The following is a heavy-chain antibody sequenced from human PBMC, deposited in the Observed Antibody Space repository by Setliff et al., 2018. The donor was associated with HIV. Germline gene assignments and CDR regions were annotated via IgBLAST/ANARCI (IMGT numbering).Heavy chain of an antibody. Sequence: SETLSLTCAVYGGSFTAYYWTWIRQPPGKGLEWIGEIHHGGSTNYMPSLKNRVTISVDTSKNQLSLKLSSVTAADTAVYYCARGRSRYYYDGSGYYVDYWGQGTLVTVSS. CDR1: GGSFTAYY. J-gene: IGHJ4*02. CDR3: ARGRSRYYYDGSGYYVDY. V-gene: IGHV4-34*01. D-gene: IGHD3-22*01. CDR2: IHHGGST.